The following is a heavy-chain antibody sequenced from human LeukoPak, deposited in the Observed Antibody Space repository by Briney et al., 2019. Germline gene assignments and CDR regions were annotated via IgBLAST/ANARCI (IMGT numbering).Heavy chain of an antibody. Sequence: SVKVSCKASSGAFSSYVSSWVRHAPGQGLEWMGRIIPILGIANYAQKFQGRVTITADKSTSTAYMELSSLGSEETAAYSCASPPTDYYDSRDYFDYWGQGTLVTVSS. D-gene: IGHD3-22*01. J-gene: IGHJ4*02. CDR3: ASPPTDYYDSRDYFDY. V-gene: IGHV1-69*04. CDR1: SGAFSSYV. CDR2: IIPILGIA.